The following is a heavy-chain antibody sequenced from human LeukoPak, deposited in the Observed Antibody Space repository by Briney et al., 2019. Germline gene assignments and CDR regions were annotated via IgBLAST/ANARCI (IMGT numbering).Heavy chain of an antibody. CDR2: ITSGGAP. D-gene: IGHD4-17*01. Sequence: PGGSLRLSCTASRFRLRHYAVMWVRQAPGQGGEWVSPITSGGAPRYADSVKGRFTISRDNSKNTLYLQMNSLRAEDTAQYFCARDPNGDYIGAFEFWGRGTVVTVSS. J-gene: IGHJ3*01. V-gene: IGHV3-23*01. CDR3: ARDPNGDYIGAFEF. CDR1: RFRLRHYA.